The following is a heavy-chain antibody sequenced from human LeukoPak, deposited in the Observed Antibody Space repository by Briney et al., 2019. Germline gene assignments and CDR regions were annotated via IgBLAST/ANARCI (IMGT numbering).Heavy chain of an antibody. J-gene: IGHJ5*02. CDR2: IYPGDSDT. V-gene: IGHV5-51*01. Sequence: PGESLKISCKGSGYSFTSYWIGWVRPMPGKGLEWMGIIYPGDSDTRYSPSFQGQVTISADKSISTAYLQWSSLKASDTAMYYCARSLTIFGVVPGAALNWFDPWGQGTLVTVSS. CDR3: ARSLTIFGVVPGAALNWFDP. CDR1: GYSFTSYW. D-gene: IGHD3-3*01.